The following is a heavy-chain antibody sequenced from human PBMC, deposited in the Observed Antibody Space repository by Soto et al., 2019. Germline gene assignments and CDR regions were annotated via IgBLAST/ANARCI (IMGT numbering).Heavy chain of an antibody. CDR1: GFTFSSSS. CDR3: AAERLLYGMDV. CDR2: IVVDSGDT. V-gene: IGHV1-58*01. J-gene: IGHJ6*02. Sequence: GASVKVSGKASGFTFSSSSVQWVRQARGQRLEWIGWIVVDSGDTNFAQKFHERVTITRDMSTRTAYMELSRLRSGDTAVYYCAAERLLYGMDVWGQGTTVTVSS.